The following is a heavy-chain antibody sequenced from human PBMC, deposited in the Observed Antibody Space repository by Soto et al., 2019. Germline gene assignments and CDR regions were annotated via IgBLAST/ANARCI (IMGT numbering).Heavy chain of an antibody. CDR2: IIPIFGTT. CDR1: GDTFINYA. CDR3: AGGGGSYYDWLDY. V-gene: IGHV1-69*01. J-gene: IGHJ4*01. Sequence: QVQLVQSGAEVRKPGSSVKVSCKASGDTFINYAISWVRQAPGQGLEWMGGIIPIFGTTDYAQKFQARVTITADEATITAFMELSSLRSEDTAVYYCAGGGGSYYDWLDYWGHGNLVSVSA. D-gene: IGHD1-26*01.